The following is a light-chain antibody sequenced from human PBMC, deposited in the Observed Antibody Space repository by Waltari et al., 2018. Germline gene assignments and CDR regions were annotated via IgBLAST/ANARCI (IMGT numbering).Light chain of an antibody. CDR2: GAS. V-gene: IGKV3-20*01. Sequence: EIVLTQSPGPLSFSPGERATLSCRASQSVSRSLAWYQQKPGQAPRLLIYGASSRATGVPDRFSGSGSGTDFSLTISRLEPEDFAVYYCQHYVRLPVSFGQGTKVEIK. CDR1: QSVSRS. CDR3: QHYVRLPVS. J-gene: IGKJ1*01.